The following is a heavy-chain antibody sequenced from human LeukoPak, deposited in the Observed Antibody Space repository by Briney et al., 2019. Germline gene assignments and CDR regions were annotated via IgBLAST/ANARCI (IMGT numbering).Heavy chain of an antibody. CDR3: ARDFDY. CDR2: ISTSGST. Sequence: SETLSLTCTVSGFSLSSYYWSWIRQPAGEGLEWIGRISTSGSTNFNPSLMSRVTMLVDTSKNHFSLNLSPVTAADTAVYYCARDFDYWGQGALVTVSS. V-gene: IGHV4-4*07. CDR1: GFSLSSYY. J-gene: IGHJ4*02.